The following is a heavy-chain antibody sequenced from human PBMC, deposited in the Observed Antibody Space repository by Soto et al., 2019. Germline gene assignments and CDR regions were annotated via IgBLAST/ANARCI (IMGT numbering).Heavy chain of an antibody. J-gene: IGHJ3*02. CDR3: ARGWYSSSRRDAFDI. D-gene: IGHD6-13*01. CDR1: GGTFSSYA. CDR2: IIPIFGTA. Sequence: GASVKVSCKASGGTFSSYAISWVRQAPGQGLEWMGGIIPIFGTANYAQKFQGRVTITADESTSTAYMELSSLRSEDTAVYYCARGWYSSSRRDAFDIWGQGTMVTVSS. V-gene: IGHV1-69*13.